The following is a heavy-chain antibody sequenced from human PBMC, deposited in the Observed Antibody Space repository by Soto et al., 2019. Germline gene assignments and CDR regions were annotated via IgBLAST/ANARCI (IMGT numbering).Heavy chain of an antibody. V-gene: IGHV1-3*01. J-gene: IGHJ6*01. D-gene: IGHD1-26*01. Sequence: QVQLVQSGAEVKKPGASVKVSCTASGYTFSSYAMHRVRQAPGQRLEWMGWINAVNGNIKYSKKFQGRVTITRDTSASTAYMELSSLRYDDTAVFYCARFIGGAYGMDVWAQGTTVTVSS. CDR2: INAVNGNI. CDR3: ARFIGGAYGMDV. CDR1: GYTFSSYA.